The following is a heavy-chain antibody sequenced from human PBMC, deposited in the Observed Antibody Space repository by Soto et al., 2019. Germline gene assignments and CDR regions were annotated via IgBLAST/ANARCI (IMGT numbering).Heavy chain of an antibody. D-gene: IGHD1-26*01. CDR3: ARDVVGATYFDY. J-gene: IGHJ4*02. V-gene: IGHV4-38-2*02. CDR2: IYHSGST. Sequence: SETLSLTCAVSGYSISSGYYWGWIRQPPGKGLEWIGSIYHSGSTYYNPSLKSRVTISVDTSKNQFSLKLSSVTAADTAVYYCARDVVGATYFDYWGQGTLVTVSS. CDR1: GYSISSGYY.